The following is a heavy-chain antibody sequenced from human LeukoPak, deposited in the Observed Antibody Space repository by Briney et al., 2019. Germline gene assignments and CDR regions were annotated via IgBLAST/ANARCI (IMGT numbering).Heavy chain of an antibody. V-gene: IGHV1-24*01. J-gene: IGHJ6*02. Sequence: ASVKVSCKVSGYTLTALALHWVRQAPGKGFEWIGGFDSEEYDTIYAQKVQGRITMTRDTSISTAYMELSSLRSEDTAVYYCARGPTLVRGVIMPDSVGGMDVWGQGTTVTVSS. D-gene: IGHD3-10*01. CDR1: GYTLTALA. CDR2: FDSEEYDT. CDR3: ARGPTLVRGVIMPDSVGGMDV.